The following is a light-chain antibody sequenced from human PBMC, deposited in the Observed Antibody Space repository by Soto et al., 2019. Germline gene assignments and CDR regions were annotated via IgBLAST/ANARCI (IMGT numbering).Light chain of an antibody. V-gene: IGKV1-39*01. CDR3: QQSYSTPLT. CDR1: QSISGY. CDR2: AAP. J-gene: IGKJ4*01. Sequence: DIQMTQSPSSLSASVGDRVTITCRASQSISGYLNWYQQKPGKAPKLLIYAAPSLQSGVPSRFSGSGSGTDFTLTISSLQPEDFATYYCQQSYSTPLTFGGGTKVDIK.